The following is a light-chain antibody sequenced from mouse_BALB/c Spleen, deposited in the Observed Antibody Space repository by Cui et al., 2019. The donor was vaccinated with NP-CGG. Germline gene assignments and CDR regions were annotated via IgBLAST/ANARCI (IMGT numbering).Light chain of an antibody. CDR1: TGAVTTSNY. CDR2: GTN. J-gene: IGLJ1*01. Sequence: AVVTQDSPPTTSPGETVTLTCRSSTGAVTTSNYANWVQEKPDHLFTGLIGGTNNRAPGVPARFSGSLIGDKAALTITGAQTEDEAIYFCILWYSNHWVFGGGTKLTVL. V-gene: IGLV1*01. CDR3: ILWYSNHWV.